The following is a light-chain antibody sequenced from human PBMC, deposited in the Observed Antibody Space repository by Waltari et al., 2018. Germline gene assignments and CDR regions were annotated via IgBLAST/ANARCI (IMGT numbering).Light chain of an antibody. V-gene: IGKV4-1*01. CDR2: WAS. CDR1: ESVLFSSRNKNH. Sequence: DIVMTQSPDSLAVSLGERATINCKSSESVLFSSRNKNHLAWYQQKPGHPPKLLLYWASTRESGVPDRFSGSGSGTDFTLTISSLQAEDFATYYCQQSYSTPYTFGQGTKLEIK. CDR3: QQSYSTPYT. J-gene: IGKJ2*01.